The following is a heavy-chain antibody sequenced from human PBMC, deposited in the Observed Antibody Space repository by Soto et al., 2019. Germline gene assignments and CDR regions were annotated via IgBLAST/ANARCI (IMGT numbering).Heavy chain of an antibody. D-gene: IGHD3-3*01. CDR2: IIPIFGTA. CDR3: ASGRYYDFWSGYYAPYYYYGMDV. Sequence: SVKVSCKASGGTFSSYAISWVRQAPGQGLEWMGGIIPIFGTANYAQKFQGRVTITADESTSTAYMELSSLRSEDTAVYYCASGRYYDFWSGYYAPYYYYGMDVWGRGTTVTVSS. CDR1: GGTFSSYA. J-gene: IGHJ6*02. V-gene: IGHV1-69*13.